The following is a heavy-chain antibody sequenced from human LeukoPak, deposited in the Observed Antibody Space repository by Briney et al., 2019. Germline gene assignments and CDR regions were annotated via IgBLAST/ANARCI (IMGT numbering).Heavy chain of an antibody. CDR2: ISSGGST. D-gene: IGHD3-22*01. Sequence: GGSLRLSCAASGFTVSSNYMSWVRQAPGKGPEWVSVISSGGSTYYADSVKGRFTISRDSSKNTLYLQMNSLRAEDTAVYYCARDYYDSSGPNDYWGQGTLVTVSS. J-gene: IGHJ4*02. CDR3: ARDYYDSSGPNDY. V-gene: IGHV3-66*01. CDR1: GFTVSSNY.